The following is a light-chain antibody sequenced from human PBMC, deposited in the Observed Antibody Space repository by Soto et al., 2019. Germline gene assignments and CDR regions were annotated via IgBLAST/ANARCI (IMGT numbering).Light chain of an antibody. CDR2: TDS. CDR1: RSNIGSNA. V-gene: IGLV1-44*01. J-gene: IGLJ2*01. Sequence: QSVLTQPPSVSGTPGQRVTISCSGSRSNIGSNAVNWYQQFPGAAPKLIIYTDSQRPSGVPDRISGAKSATSASLAISGLQSDDEAFYYCATWDDSLNGRVFGGGTKLTVL. CDR3: ATWDDSLNGRV.